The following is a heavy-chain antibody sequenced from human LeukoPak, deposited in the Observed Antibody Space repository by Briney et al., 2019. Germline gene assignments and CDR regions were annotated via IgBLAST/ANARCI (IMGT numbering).Heavy chain of an antibody. D-gene: IGHD3-3*01. CDR1: GGSISSYY. CDR2: IYYSGST. V-gene: IGHV4-59*12. Sequence: SETLSLTCTVSGGSISSYYWSWIRQPPGKGLEWIGYIYYSGSTNYNPSLKSRVTISVDTSKNQFSLKLSSVTAADTAVYYCAREISEYYDFWSGYYLDWGQGTLVTVSS. CDR3: AREISEYYDFWSGYYLD. J-gene: IGHJ4*02.